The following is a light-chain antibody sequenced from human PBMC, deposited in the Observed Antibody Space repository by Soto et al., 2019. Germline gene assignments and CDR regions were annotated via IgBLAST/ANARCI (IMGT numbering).Light chain of an antibody. CDR2: GAS. V-gene: IGKV3-15*01. Sequence: EIMMTQSPATLSVSPGERATLFCRASQSISNNLAWDQQKPGQAPRLLIYGASTRATGIPARFSGSGSGTEFTLTISSLQSEDFAVYYCQQYNNWLTWTFGQGTKVEIK. CDR3: QQYNNWLTWT. J-gene: IGKJ1*01. CDR1: QSISNN.